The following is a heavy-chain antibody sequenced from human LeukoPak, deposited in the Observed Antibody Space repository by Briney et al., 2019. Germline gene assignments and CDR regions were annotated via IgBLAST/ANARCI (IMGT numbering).Heavy chain of an antibody. J-gene: IGHJ4*02. CDR3: AKDLSADSGRIDY. Sequence: GRSLRLSCAASGFTFDDYAMHWVRQAPGKGLEWVSGISWNSSSIGYADSVKGRFTISRDNAKNSLYLQMNSLRAEDTALYYCAKDLSADSGRIDYWGQGTLVTVSS. CDR2: ISWNSSSI. V-gene: IGHV3-9*01. CDR1: GFTFDDYA. D-gene: IGHD6-19*01.